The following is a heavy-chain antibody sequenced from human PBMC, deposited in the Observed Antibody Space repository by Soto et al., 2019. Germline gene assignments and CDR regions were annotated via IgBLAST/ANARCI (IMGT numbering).Heavy chain of an antibody. D-gene: IGHD6-19*01. CDR1: GGSIRTYY. CDR3: ARELALAGTTDGVGV. J-gene: IGHJ6*02. CDR2: TYYTGIT. Sequence: QVQLQESGPGLVKPSETLSLTCSVSGGSIRTYYWSWIRQPPGKGLEWIGYTYYTGITNYNPSLKSRATIAIDASKNQFSLSLRSVTAADTAVYFCARELALAGTTDGVGVWGQGNRVTVSS. V-gene: IGHV4-59*01.